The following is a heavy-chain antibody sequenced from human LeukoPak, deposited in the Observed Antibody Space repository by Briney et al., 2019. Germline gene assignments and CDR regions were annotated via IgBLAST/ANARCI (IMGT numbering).Heavy chain of an antibody. Sequence: ASVKVSCKASGYTFTSYYMHWMRQAPGQGLEWMGIINPSGGSTSYAQKFQGRVTMTRDTSTSTVYMELSSLRSEDTAVYYCARDREGGWFDPWGQGTLVTVSS. CDR3: ARDREGGWFDP. CDR1: GYTFTSYY. J-gene: IGHJ5*02. D-gene: IGHD3-16*01. CDR2: INPSGGST. V-gene: IGHV1-46*01.